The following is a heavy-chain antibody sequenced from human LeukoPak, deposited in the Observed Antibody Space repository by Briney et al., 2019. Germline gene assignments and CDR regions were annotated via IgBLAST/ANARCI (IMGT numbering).Heavy chain of an antibody. V-gene: IGHV3-66*01. CDR1: GFTVSSNY. CDR3: ARENRRYFDWFGEGNWFDP. Sequence: GGSLRLSCAASGFTVSSNYMSWGRQAPGKGLEWVSVIYSGGSTYYADSVKGRFTISRDNSKNTLYLQMNSLRAEDTAVYYCARENRRYFDWFGEGNWFDPWGQGTLVTVSS. CDR2: IYSGGST. D-gene: IGHD3-9*01. J-gene: IGHJ5*02.